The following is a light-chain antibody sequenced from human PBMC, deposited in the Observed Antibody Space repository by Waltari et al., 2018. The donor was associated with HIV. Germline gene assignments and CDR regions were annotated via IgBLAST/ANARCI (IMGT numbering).Light chain of an antibody. CDR2: EVT. V-gene: IGLV2-23*02. CDR1: SSDVGSYNR. CDR3: SSYAGARV. Sequence: QSALTQPASVSGSPGQSITISCTVTSSDVGSYNRVSWYQQYPGKAPKLIIYEVTKRPSGVSYRFSGSKSGNPASLTLSGLQADDEADYYCSSYAGARVFGGGTNLIVL. J-gene: IGLJ3*02.